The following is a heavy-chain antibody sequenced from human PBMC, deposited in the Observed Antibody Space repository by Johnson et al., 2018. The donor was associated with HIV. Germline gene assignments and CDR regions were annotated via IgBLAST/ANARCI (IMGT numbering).Heavy chain of an antibody. D-gene: IGHD3-10*01. CDR1: GFTLSDSA. CDR3: ARARLLWFRELWPHDAFDI. CDR2: ISYDGSNI. V-gene: IGHV3-30-3*01. Sequence: QMLLVESGGGVVQPGRSLRLSCAASGFTLSDSALHWVRQAPGKGLEWVAVISYDGSNILYADSVKGRFTISRDNSKNTLYLQMNSLRAEDTAVYYCARARLLWFRELWPHDAFDIWGQGTKVTVSS. J-gene: IGHJ3*02.